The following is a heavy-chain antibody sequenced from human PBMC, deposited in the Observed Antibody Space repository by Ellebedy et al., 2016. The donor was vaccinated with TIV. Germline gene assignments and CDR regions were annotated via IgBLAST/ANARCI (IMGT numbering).Heavy chain of an antibody. CDR3: ARVSTGY. Sequence: GESLKISXAVSGFTFSSYSMNWVRQAPGKGLEWVSSISSSRSYYADSVKGRFTISRDNAKNSLYLQMNSLRAEDTAVYYCARVSTGYWGQGTLVIVSS. CDR2: ISSSRSY. V-gene: IGHV3-21*01. CDR1: GFTFSSYS. D-gene: IGHD4-17*01. J-gene: IGHJ4*02.